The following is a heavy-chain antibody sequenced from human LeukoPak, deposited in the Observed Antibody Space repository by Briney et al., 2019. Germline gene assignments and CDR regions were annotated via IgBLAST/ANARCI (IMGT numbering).Heavy chain of an antibody. CDR3: ARDIVVVPAATHYYYHYMDV. CDR1: GYSISSGYY. J-gene: IGHJ6*03. D-gene: IGHD2-2*01. Sequence: SETLSLTCAVSGYSISSGYYWGWIRQRPGKGLEWIGSIYHSGSTYYNPSLKSRVTMSVDTSKNHFSLKLSSVTAADTAVYYCARDIVVVPAATHYYYHYMDVWGKGTTVTVSS. CDR2: IYHSGST. V-gene: IGHV4-38-2*02.